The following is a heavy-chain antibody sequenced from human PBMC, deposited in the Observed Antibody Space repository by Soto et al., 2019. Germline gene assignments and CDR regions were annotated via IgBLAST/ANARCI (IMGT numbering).Heavy chain of an antibody. D-gene: IGHD6-19*01. CDR2: VHTSGYT. CDR3: AREVAAPLGWFDP. V-gene: IGHV4-4*07. Sequence: SETLSLTCTVSGASVSSFYWSWIRQPAGKGLEWIGRVHTSGYTDFNPSLRSRVTMSVDTSRNQFSLKVTSMTAADTAVYYCAREVAAPLGWFDPWAQGTLVTV. CDR1: GASVSSFY. J-gene: IGHJ5*02.